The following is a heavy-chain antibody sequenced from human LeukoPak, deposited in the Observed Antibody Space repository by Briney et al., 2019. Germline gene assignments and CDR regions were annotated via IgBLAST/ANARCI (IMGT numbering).Heavy chain of an antibody. J-gene: IGHJ4*02. V-gene: IGHV3-33*01. CDR1: GLILSSYG. CDR3: ARDAGGAFGNYVNYFDY. D-gene: IGHD4-11*01. CDR2: IWYDGTNI. Sequence: TGTSLRLSCAASGLILSSYGIHWVRQAPGKGLEWVAVIWYDGTNIYYGDSVKGRFSISRDNSKNTVYLQMDSLRAEDTAVYYCARDAGGAFGNYVNYFDYWGRGTLVTVSS.